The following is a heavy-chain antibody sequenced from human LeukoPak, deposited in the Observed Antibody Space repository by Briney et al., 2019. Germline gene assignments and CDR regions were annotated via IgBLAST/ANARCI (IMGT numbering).Heavy chain of an antibody. CDR2: FYYSGNT. CDR1: GDSISSSVSY. J-gene: IGHJ6*02. V-gene: IGHV4-39*07. Sequence: PSETLSLTCTVSGDSISSSVSYWGWIRQPPGKGLEWIGGFYYSGNTYHTCYNPSLKSGVTISRDTSKDQFSLDLDSVTAADTGVYYCAREFGVIRHGGPSSGIDVWGQGTTVTVSS. CDR3: AREFGVIRHGGPSSGIDV. D-gene: IGHD4-23*01.